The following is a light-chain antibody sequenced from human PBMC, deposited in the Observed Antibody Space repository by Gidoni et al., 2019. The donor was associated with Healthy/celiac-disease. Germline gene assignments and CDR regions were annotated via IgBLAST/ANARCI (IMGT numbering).Light chain of an antibody. V-gene: IGKV3-11*01. CDR1: QSVSSY. Sequence: EIVLTQSPATLSLSPGERATLSCRASQSVSSYLSWYQQKPGQAPRLLIYYASNRATGIPARFSGSGSGTAFTLTISSLEPEDFAVYYCQQRSNWPPWTFGQGTKVEIK. J-gene: IGKJ1*01. CDR2: YAS. CDR3: QQRSNWPPWT.